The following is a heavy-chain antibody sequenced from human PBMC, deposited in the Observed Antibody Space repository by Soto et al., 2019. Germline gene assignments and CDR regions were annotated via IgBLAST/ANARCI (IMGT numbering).Heavy chain of an antibody. Sequence: SETLSLTCTVSGGSISSYYWSWIRQPPGKGLEWIGYIYYSGSTNYNPSLKSRVTISVDTSKNQFSLKLSSVTAADTAVYYCARDRESDHLYFDLWGRGTLVTVSS. CDR1: GGSISSYY. CDR3: ARDRESDHLYFDL. CDR2: IYYSGST. J-gene: IGHJ2*01. V-gene: IGHV4-59*01.